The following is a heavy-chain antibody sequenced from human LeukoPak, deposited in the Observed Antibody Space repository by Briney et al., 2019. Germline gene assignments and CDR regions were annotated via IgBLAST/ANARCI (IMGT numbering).Heavy chain of an antibody. J-gene: IGHJ4*02. CDR1: GYTFTSYA. D-gene: IGHD3-22*01. CDR3: ARDILADYDSSGYVVLDY. Sequence: ASVKVSCTASGYTFTSYAMHWVRQAPGQRLEWMGWINAGNGNTKYSQEFQGRVTITRDTSASTAYMELSSLRSEDMAVYYCARDILADYDSSGYVVLDYWGQGTLVTVSS. V-gene: IGHV1-3*03. CDR2: INAGNGNT.